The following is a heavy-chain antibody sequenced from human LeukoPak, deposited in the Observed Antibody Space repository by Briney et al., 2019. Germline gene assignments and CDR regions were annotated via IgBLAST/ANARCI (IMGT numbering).Heavy chain of an antibody. CDR1: GFTFSRYW. CDR3: ARDGLGYCSGGSCDPLDY. Sequence: GGSLRLSCAASGFTFSRYWMNWVRQAPGKGLVWVSRINGDGTSTSYADSVKGRFTISRDNSKNTLYLQMNSLRAEDTAVYYCARDGLGYCSGGSCDPLDYWGQGTLVTVSS. CDR2: INGDGTST. D-gene: IGHD2-15*01. V-gene: IGHV3-74*01. J-gene: IGHJ4*02.